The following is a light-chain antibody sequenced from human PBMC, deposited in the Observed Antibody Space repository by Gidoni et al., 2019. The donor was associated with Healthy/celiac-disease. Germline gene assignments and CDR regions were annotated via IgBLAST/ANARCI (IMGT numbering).Light chain of an antibody. CDR1: QDISNY. Sequence: DIQMIPYPSSLSASVGDRVTITCQASQDISNYLNWYQQKPGKAPKLLIYDASNLETGVPSRFSGSGSGTDFTFTISSLQPEDIATYYCQQYDNLPITFGQGTRLEIK. CDR3: QQYDNLPIT. V-gene: IGKV1-33*01. J-gene: IGKJ5*01. CDR2: DAS.